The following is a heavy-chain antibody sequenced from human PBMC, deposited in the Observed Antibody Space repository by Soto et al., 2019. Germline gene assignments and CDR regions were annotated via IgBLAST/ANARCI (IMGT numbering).Heavy chain of an antibody. CDR2: IYYSGST. CDR1: GGSIGSCGYY. J-gene: IGHJ3*02. CDR3: ARGDLTTVTTGGSDAFDI. V-gene: IGHV4-31*03. Sequence: PSETLSLTCTVSGGSIGSCGYYWSWIRQHPGKGLEWIGYIYYSGSTYYNPSLKSRVTISVDTSKNQFSLKLSSVTAADTAVYYCARGDLTTVTTGGSDAFDIWGQGTMVSVSS. D-gene: IGHD4-17*01.